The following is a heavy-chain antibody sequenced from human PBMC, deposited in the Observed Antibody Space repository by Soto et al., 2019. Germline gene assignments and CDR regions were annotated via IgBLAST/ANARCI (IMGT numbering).Heavy chain of an antibody. CDR1: GFTFTRYS. J-gene: IGHJ4*02. CDR3: ARESEDLTSNFDY. Sequence: GGSLRLSCAASGFTFTRYSVNWVRQAPGKGLEWVSSMSSTTNYIYYGDAMKGRFTISRDNAKNSLYLEMNSLRAEDTAVYYCARESEDLTSNFDYWGQGTLVTVSS. CDR2: MSSTTNYI. V-gene: IGHV3-21*06.